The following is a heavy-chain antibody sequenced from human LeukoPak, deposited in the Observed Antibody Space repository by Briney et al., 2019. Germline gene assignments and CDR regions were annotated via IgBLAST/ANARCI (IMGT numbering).Heavy chain of an antibody. Sequence: SETLSLTCTVSGGSISSSTYFWGWIRQPPGKGLEWIGSIYYYSGSTYYNPSLKSRVTISVDTSKNQFSLRLTSVTAADTAVYHCARAGRWEGRPHAFDIWGQGTMVSVSS. J-gene: IGHJ3*02. CDR1: GGSISSSTYF. CDR2: IYYYSGST. D-gene: IGHD1-26*01. V-gene: IGHV4-39*07. CDR3: ARAGRWEGRPHAFDI.